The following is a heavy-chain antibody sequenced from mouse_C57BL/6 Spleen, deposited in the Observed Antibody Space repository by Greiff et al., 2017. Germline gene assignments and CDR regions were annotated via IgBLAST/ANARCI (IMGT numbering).Heavy chain of an antibody. CDR1: GYTFTSYW. J-gene: IGHJ4*01. CDR3: CKAYDCDAYYYAMDY. CDR2: IYPGNSDT. Sequence: EVQLQQSGTVLARPGASVKMSCKTSGYTFTSYWMHWVKQRPGKGLEWIGAIYPGNSDTSYNQKFKGKAKLTAVTSASTAYMELSSLTTEDPSVYYCCKAYDCDAYYYAMDYWGQGTSVTVSS. V-gene: IGHV1-5*01. D-gene: IGHD2-4*01.